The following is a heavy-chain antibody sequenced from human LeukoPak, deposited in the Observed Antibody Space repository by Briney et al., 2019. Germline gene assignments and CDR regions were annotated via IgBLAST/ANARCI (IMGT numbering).Heavy chain of an antibody. Sequence: GGSLRLSCPASGFTFSSYEMHWVRQAPGKGLAWVSYISSSCSTIYYADSVKGRFTISRDNAKNSLYLQMNSLRAEDTAVYYCARGDSGYSYGPGVLDYWGQGTLVTVSS. J-gene: IGHJ4*02. CDR1: GFTFSSYE. V-gene: IGHV3-48*03. CDR3: ARGDSGYSYGPGVLDY. D-gene: IGHD5-18*01. CDR2: ISSSCSTI.